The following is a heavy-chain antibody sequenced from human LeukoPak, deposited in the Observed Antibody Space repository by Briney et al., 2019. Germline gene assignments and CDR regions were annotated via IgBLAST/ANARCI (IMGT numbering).Heavy chain of an antibody. CDR2: IYTSGNT. CDR1: GGSISSYY. V-gene: IGHV4-4*07. J-gene: IGHJ6*02. D-gene: IGHD6-13*01. Sequence: SETLSLTCTVSGGSISSYYWSWIRQPAGKGLEWIGRIYTSGNTNYNPSLKSRVTMSVDTSKNQFSLKLSSVTAADTAVYYCARGSSSWYGEYYYGMDVWGQGTTVTVSS. CDR3: ARGSSSWYGEYYYGMDV.